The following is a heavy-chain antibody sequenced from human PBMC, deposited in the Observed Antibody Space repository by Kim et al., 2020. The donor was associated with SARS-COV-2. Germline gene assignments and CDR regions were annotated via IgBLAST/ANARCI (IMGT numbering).Heavy chain of an antibody. D-gene: IGHD3-10*01. J-gene: IGHJ6*02. V-gene: IGHV3-72*01. CDR3: ARRPYGSGGADV. Sequence: AASVKGRFTISRDDSKNSLYLQMNSLKTEDTAIYYCARRPYGSGGADVWGQGTTVTVSS.